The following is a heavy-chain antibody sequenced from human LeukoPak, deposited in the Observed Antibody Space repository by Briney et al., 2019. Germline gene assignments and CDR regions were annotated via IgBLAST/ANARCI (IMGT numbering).Heavy chain of an antibody. CDR3: AISGGYWAWAH. D-gene: IGHD1-26*01. CDR1: GFTFSSYA. J-gene: IGHJ4*02. CDR2: IRGSGGST. Sequence: GGSLRLSCAASGFTFSSYAMSWVRQAPGKGLEWVSGIRGSGGSTNYADSVKGRFTLSRDNSKNTLYLQMNSLRAEDTAVYYCAISGGYWAWAHWGQGTLVTVPS. V-gene: IGHV3-23*01.